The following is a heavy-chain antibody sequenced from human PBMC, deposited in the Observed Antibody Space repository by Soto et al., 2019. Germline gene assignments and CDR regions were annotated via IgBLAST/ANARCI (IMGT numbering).Heavy chain of an antibody. V-gene: IGHV4-31*03. D-gene: IGHD4-17*01. CDR1: GGSISSGGYY. CDR3: AREDYGGKAGPGVIDY. J-gene: IGHJ4*02. Sequence: QVQLQESGPGLVKPSQTLSLTCTVSGGSISSGGYYWSWIRQHPGKGLEWFGYIYYSGSTYYNPSHKRRVTISVDTSKNQFSLKLSSVTAADTAVYYCAREDYGGKAGPGVIDYWGQGTLVTVSS. CDR2: IYYSGST.